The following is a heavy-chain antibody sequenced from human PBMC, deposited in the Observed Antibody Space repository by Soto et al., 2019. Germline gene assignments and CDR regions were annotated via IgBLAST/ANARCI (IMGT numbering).Heavy chain of an antibody. CDR2: IWYDGSNK. D-gene: IGHD5-18*01. CDR1: GFTFSTYG. CDR3: GRDGALGDTAVVDS. Sequence: QVQLVESGGGVVQPGKSLRLSCAASGFTFSTYGMHWVRQAPGKGLEWVAVIWYDGSNKYHGDSLKGRFTISRDNSKNSLYLQVNSRRAADPAVYYCGRDGALGDTAVVDSWGQGTLVTVSS. J-gene: IGHJ4*02. V-gene: IGHV3-33*01.